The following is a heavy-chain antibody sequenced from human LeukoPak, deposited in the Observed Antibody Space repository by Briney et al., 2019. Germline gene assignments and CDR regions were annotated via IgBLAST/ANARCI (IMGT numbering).Heavy chain of an antibody. CDR2: IYRGGST. Sequence: GGSLRLSCAASGFTVSSNYMRWVRQAPGKGREWVSVIYRGGSTYCVDSVKGRFTISRDNSKNTLYLQMNSLRGEDTAVYYCAREMYSGSYGYFDYWGQGTLVTVSS. V-gene: IGHV3-66*02. D-gene: IGHD1-26*01. CDR1: GFTVSSNY. J-gene: IGHJ4*02. CDR3: AREMYSGSYGYFDY.